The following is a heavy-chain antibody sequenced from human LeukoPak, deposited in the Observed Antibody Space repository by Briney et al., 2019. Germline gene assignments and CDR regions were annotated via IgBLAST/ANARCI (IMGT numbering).Heavy chain of an antibody. CDR2: ISSSCSYI. V-gene: IGHV3-21*01. D-gene: IGHD3/OR15-3a*01. Sequence: TGGSLRLSCAASGFTFSSYSMNWVRQAPGKGLEWVSSISSSCSYIYYADSVKGRFTISRDNAKNSLYLQMNSLRAEDTAVYYCARDGTGTGDAFDIWGQGTMVTVSS. CDR1: GFTFSSYS. CDR3: ARDGTGTGDAFDI. J-gene: IGHJ3*02.